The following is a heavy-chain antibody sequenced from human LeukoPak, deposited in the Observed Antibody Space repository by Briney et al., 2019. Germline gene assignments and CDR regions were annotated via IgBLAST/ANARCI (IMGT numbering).Heavy chain of an antibody. CDR2: INPNSGGT. Sequence: ASVKVSCKASGYTFTGYYMHWVRQAPGQGLEWMGWINPNSGGTSYAQKFQGRVTMTRDTSISTAYMELSRLRSDDTAVYYCARGLGLRYFDWLYPFDYWGQGTLVTVSS. CDR1: GYTFTGYY. D-gene: IGHD3-9*01. CDR3: ARGLGLRYFDWLYPFDY. V-gene: IGHV1-2*02. J-gene: IGHJ4*02.